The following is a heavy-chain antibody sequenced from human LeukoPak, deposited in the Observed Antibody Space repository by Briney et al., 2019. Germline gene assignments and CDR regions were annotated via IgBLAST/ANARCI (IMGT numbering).Heavy chain of an antibody. CDR1: GFTFSSYA. D-gene: IGHD3-22*01. CDR2: ISGSGGSI. V-gene: IGHV3-23*01. J-gene: IGHJ1*01. Sequence: GGSLRLSCAASGFTFSSYAMSWVRQAPGKGLEWVSAISGSGGSIYYADSVKGRFTISRDNSKNTLYLQMNSLRAEDTAVYYCAKDARGYYEVEYFQHWGQGTLVTVSS. CDR3: AKDARGYYEVEYFQH.